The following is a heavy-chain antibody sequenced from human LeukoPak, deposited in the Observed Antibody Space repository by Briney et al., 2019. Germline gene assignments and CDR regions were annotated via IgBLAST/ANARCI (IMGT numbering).Heavy chain of an antibody. CDR1: GGTFSNFA. D-gene: IGHD1-14*01. CDR2: IIPIVDVT. J-gene: IGHJ4*02. V-gene: IGHV1-69*04. Sequence: GASVKVSCKASGGTFSNFAFSWLRQAPVQGLQWVGRIIPIVDVTSYAQNFKGRVTITADESTTTAYIELSSLRSEDTAVYYCAREMGDPEFYFDYWGQGTLVTVSS. CDR3: AREMGDPEFYFDY.